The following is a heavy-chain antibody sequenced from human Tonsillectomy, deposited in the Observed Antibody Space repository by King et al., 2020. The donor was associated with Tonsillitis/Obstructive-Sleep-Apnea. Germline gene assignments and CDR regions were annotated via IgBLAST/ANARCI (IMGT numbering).Heavy chain of an antibody. CDR1: GGSISSGGYY. V-gene: IGHV4-31*03. J-gene: IGHJ4*02. D-gene: IGHD2-15*01. Sequence: VQLQESGPGLVKPSQTLSLTCTVSGGSISSGGYYWSWIRQHPGKGLEWIGYIYYSGSTYYNPSLKSRVTISVDTSKNQFSLKLSSVTAADTAVYYCARVGFGDIVVVVAASPPDYWGQGTLVTVSS. CDR3: ARVGFGDIVVVVAASPPDY. CDR2: IYYSGST.